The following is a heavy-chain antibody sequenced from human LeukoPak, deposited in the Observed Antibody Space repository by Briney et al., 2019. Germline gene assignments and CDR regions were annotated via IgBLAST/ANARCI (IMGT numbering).Heavy chain of an antibody. CDR1: GFTFSSYA. D-gene: IGHD3-22*01. Sequence: GGSLRLSCAASGFTFSSYAMSWVRQAPGKGLEWVSAISGSGGSTYYADSVKGRFTISRDNSKNTLYLQMNSLRVEDTAVYYCAKGPPYYDSSGYLGYWGQGTLVTVSS. V-gene: IGHV3-23*01. J-gene: IGHJ4*02. CDR2: ISGSGGST. CDR3: AKGPPYYDSSGYLGY.